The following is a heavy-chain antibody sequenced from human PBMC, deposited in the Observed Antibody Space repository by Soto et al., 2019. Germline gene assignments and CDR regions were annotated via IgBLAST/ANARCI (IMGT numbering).Heavy chain of an antibody. J-gene: IGHJ4*02. D-gene: IGHD3-16*02. Sequence: SETLSLTCAVYGGSFSGYYWSWIRQPPGKGLEWIGEINHSGSTNYNPSLKSRVTISVDTSKNQFSLKLSSVTAADTAVYYCARGRAYDYIWGSYRYYFDYWGQGTLVTVSS. CDR2: INHSGST. V-gene: IGHV4-34*01. CDR3: ARGRAYDYIWGSYRYYFDY. CDR1: GGSFSGYY.